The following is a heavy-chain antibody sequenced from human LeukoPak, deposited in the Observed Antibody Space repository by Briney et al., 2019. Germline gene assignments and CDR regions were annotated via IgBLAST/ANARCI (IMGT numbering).Heavy chain of an antibody. Sequence: SVKVSCKASGFTFTSSAVQWVRQARGQRLEWIGWIVVGSGNTNYAQKFQERVTITRDMSTSTAYMELSSLRSEDTAVYYCARDWSIGQQLVRRRREENWFDPWGQGTLVTVSS. V-gene: IGHV1-58*01. D-gene: IGHD6-13*01. J-gene: IGHJ5*02. CDR2: IVVGSGNT. CDR1: GFTFTSSA. CDR3: ARDWSIGQQLVRRRREENWFDP.